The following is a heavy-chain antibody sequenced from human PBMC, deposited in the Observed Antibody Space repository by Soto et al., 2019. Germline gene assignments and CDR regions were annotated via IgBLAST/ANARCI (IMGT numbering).Heavy chain of an antibody. Sequence: QVQLVQSGAEVKKPGSSVKVSCKASGGTFSSYTISWVRQAPGQGLEWMGRIIPILGIANYAQKFQGRVTITDDKSTTTGYMDLCSLRAEDTAVYYCATHSSYCSGGSCYSGQQGSFDIWGQGTIVTVSS. CDR2: IIPILGIA. CDR1: GGTFSSYT. CDR3: ATHSSYCSGGSCYSGQQGSFDI. V-gene: IGHV1-69*02. D-gene: IGHD2-15*01. J-gene: IGHJ3*02.